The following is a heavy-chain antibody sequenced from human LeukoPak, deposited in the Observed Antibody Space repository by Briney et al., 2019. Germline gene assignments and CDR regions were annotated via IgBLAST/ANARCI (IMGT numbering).Heavy chain of an antibody. J-gene: IGHJ4*02. V-gene: IGHV4-39*07. CDR1: GGSMSSYY. CDR3: ASENFDY. Sequence: SETLSLTCTVSGGSMSSYYWGWIRQPPGKGLEWIGSIYYSGSTYYNPSLKSRVTISVDTSKNQFSLKLSSVTAADTAVYYCASENFDYWGQGTLVTVSS. CDR2: IYYSGST.